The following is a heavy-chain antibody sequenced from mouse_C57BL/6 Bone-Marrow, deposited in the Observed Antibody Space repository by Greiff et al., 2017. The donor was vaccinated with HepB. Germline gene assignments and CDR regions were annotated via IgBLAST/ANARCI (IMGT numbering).Heavy chain of an antibody. D-gene: IGHD1-1*01. CDR1: GYTFTSYG. CDR3: ARAPIYYYGSSYSYWYFDV. J-gene: IGHJ1*03. V-gene: IGHV1-81*01. Sequence: LVESGAELARPGASVKLSCKASGYTFTSYGISWVKQRTGQGLEWIGEIYPRSGNTYYNEKFKGKATLTADKSSSTAYMELRSLTSEDSAVYFCARAPIYYYGSSYSYWYFDVWGTGTTVTVSS. CDR2: IYPRSGNT.